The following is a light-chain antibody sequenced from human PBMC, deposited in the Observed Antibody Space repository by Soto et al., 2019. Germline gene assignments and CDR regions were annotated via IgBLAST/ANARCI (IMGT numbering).Light chain of an antibody. CDR1: SSNIGSNT. CDR3: AAWDDSLNGVV. Sequence: QSVLTQPPSASGTPGQRVTISCSGSSSNIGSNTVNWYQQLPGTAPTLLIFSNNHRPSGVPDRFSGSKSGTSASLAISGLQSEDEADYYCAAWDDSLNGVVFGGGTKVTVL. V-gene: IGLV1-44*01. J-gene: IGLJ2*01. CDR2: SNN.